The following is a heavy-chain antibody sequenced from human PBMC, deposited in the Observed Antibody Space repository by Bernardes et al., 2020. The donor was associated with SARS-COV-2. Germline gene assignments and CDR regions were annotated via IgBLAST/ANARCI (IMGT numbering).Heavy chain of an antibody. Sequence: SVKVSCQASGGTFRGDSITWVRQAPGQGLEWMGRIIPIIGVTFYGQNFQDRVTMTAEKDTNTAYIELDSLRPRDTAVYYCARVGYYGLTPGGFDVWGQGTLVSVSS. CDR3: ARVGYYGLTPGGFDV. CDR1: GGTFRGDS. J-gene: IGHJ3*01. CDR2: IIPIIGVT. V-gene: IGHV1-69*02. D-gene: IGHD3-10*01.